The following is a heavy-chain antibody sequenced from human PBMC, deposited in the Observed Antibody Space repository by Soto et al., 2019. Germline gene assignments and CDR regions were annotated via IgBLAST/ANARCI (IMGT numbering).Heavy chain of an antibody. D-gene: IGHD2-2*02. CDR2: IDSGGST. V-gene: IGHV3-66*01. CDR1: GFTVSSNY. J-gene: IGHJ4*02. Sequence: EVQLVESGGDLVQPGGSLRLSCAASGFTVSSNYMTWVRQAPGKGLEWVSVIDSGGSTYYADSVKGRFTISRDNSKNTLYLKMNSLRVEDTAVYYCAGVIPDYWGQGTLVTVSS. CDR3: AGVIPDY.